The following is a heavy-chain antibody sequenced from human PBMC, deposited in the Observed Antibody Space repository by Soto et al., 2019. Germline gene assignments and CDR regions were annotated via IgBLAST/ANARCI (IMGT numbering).Heavy chain of an antibody. CDR2: IWYDGSNK. D-gene: IGHD3-22*01. V-gene: IGHV3-33*01. Sequence: GGSLSLSCAASGFTFSSYGMHWVRQAPGKGLEWVAVIWYDGSNKYYADSVKGRFTISRDNSKNTLYLQMNSLRAEDTAVYYCARDRRVDDSSGLSFDYWGQGTLVTVSS. CDR1: GFTFSSYG. CDR3: ARDRRVDDSSGLSFDY. J-gene: IGHJ4*02.